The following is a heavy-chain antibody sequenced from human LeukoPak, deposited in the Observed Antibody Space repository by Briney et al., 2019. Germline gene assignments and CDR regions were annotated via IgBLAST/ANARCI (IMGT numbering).Heavy chain of an antibody. CDR3: ARDGYGSGSQKGIY. CDR1: GFTFSSYS. CDR2: ISSSSSYI. J-gene: IGHJ4*02. D-gene: IGHD3-10*01. Sequence: GGSLRLSCAASGFTFSSYSMNWVRQAPGKGLKWVSSISSSSSYIYYADSVKGRFTISRDNAKNSLYLQMNSLRAEDTAVYYCARDGYGSGSQKGIYWGQGTLVTVSS. V-gene: IGHV3-21*01.